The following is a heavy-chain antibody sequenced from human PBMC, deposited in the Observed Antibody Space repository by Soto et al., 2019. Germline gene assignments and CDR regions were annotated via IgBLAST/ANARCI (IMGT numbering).Heavy chain of an antibody. Sequence: QLQLQESGPGLVKPSETLSLTCTVSGGSISSSTQYWGWIRQPPGKGLEWIGSIYQSGRTYYNPPCKSRVSISVDPSKNQFSLILDSVTAADTAVYYCARQENSWGQGTLITVSS. CDR2: IYQSGRT. V-gene: IGHV4-39*01. CDR3: ARQENS. CDR1: GGSISSSTQY. D-gene: IGHD1-7*01. J-gene: IGHJ1*01.